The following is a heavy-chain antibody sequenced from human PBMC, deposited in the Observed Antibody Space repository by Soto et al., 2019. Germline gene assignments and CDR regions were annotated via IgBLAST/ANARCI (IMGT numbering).Heavy chain of an antibody. CDR2: VYWNDDK. CDR1: GYSLSTSGVG. J-gene: IGHJ4*02. D-gene: IGHD1-26*01. CDR3: AHRTYSGGYLPLN. V-gene: IGHV2-5*01. Sequence: QITLKESGHTLVKPTQTLTLSCTFSGYSLSTSGVGVGWLRQPPGKALEWLALVYWNDDKRYSPSLQSRLTITKDTSKNLVVLTMPNMAPVDTGTYYCAHRTYSGGYLPLNWGQGTLVTVSS.